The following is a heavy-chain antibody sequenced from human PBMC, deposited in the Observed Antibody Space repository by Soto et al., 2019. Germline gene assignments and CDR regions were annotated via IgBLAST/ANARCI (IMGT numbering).Heavy chain of an antibody. CDR2: ISGRGDIT. J-gene: IGHJ3*02. D-gene: IGHD2-15*01. V-gene: IGHV3-23*01. CDR1: GFTFSSYA. Sequence: GGSLRLSCAASGFTFSSYAMSWVRQAPGKGLEWVSVISGRGDITYYADAVRGRFTISRDNSKNTLYLQMNSLRAEDTAVYYCAKQPVVVTDAFDIWGQGTMVTVSS. CDR3: AKQPVVVTDAFDI.